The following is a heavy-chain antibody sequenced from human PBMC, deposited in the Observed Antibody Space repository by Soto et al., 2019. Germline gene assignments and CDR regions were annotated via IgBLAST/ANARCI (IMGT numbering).Heavy chain of an antibody. J-gene: IGHJ4*02. V-gene: IGHV3-23*01. CDR3: AKDGNWLDVYFDV. CDR2: SSASGRSR. D-gene: IGHD6-19*01. CDR1: GIEFNNYA. Sequence: GGSLRLSCVASGIEFNNYAMSWVRQAPGKGLEWVSISSASGRSRYHADSVKGRFTISRDNSKNTLYLHMTNLRAEDTAVYYCAKDGNWLDVYFDVWGQGTPVTVYS.